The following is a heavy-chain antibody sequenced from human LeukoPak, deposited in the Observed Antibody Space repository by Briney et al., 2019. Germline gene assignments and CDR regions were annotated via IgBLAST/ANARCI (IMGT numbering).Heavy chain of an antibody. V-gene: IGHV4-59*01. Sequence: SETLSLTCIVSGGSLSSYHWNWIRQPPGKGLEWIGYAYYSGSTNYNPSLKGRVTISLDTSKKQISLNLRSVTAADTAVYYCARLFGRSHSDYWGQGTLVTVSS. CDR2: AYYSGST. CDR1: GGSLSSYH. D-gene: IGHD3-10*01. J-gene: IGHJ4*02. CDR3: ARLFGRSHSDY.